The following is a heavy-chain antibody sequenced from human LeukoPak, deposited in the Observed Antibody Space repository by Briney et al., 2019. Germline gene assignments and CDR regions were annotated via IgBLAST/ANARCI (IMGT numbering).Heavy chain of an antibody. Sequence: SETLSLTCAVSGDSIIGSYWSWIRQAPGKGLEWIGYIYYSVDTDYNPSLKSRVTISVDMSKKQISLRLTSVTAADTAVYYCARRRYYDSSGYDPTYYFDYWGQGILVTVSS. D-gene: IGHD3-22*01. CDR1: GDSIIGSY. V-gene: IGHV4-59*01. CDR3: ARRRYYDSSGYDPTYYFDY. J-gene: IGHJ4*02. CDR2: IYYSVDT.